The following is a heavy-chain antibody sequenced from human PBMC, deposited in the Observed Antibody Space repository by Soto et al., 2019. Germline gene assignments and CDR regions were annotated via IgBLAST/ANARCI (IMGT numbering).Heavy chain of an antibody. CDR1: GYTFTSYG. V-gene: IGHV1-18*01. CDR3: ARAVGQDISCSGGSCYVNWFDP. D-gene: IGHD2-15*01. Sequence: QVQLVQSGAEVKKPGASVKVSCKASGYTFTSYGISWVRQAPGQGLEWMGWISAYNGNTNYAQKLQGRVTMTTDTSTSTAYMELRSLRSDDTAVYYCARAVGQDISCSGGSCYVNWFDPWGQGTLVTVSS. J-gene: IGHJ5*02. CDR2: ISAYNGNT.